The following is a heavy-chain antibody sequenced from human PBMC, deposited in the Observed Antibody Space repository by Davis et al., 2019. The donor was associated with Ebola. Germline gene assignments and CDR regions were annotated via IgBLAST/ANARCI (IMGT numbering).Heavy chain of an antibody. CDR2: IDPSDSYT. CDR1: GYSFTSYW. J-gene: IGHJ6*02. D-gene: IGHD2-2*02. V-gene: IGHV5-10-1*01. Sequence: GESLKISCTGSGYSFTSYWISWVRQMPGKGLEWMGRIDPSDSYTNYSPSFQGHVTISADKSISTAYLQWSSLKASDTAMYYCATGYCSSTSCYTLGYYYYGMDVWGQGTTVTVSS. CDR3: ATGYCSSTSCYTLGYYYYGMDV.